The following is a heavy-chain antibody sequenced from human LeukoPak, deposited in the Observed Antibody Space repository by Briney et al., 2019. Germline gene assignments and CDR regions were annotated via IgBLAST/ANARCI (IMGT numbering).Heavy chain of an antibody. Sequence: SVKVSCKASGGTFSSYAISWVRQAPGQGLDWMGRIIPIFGIANYAQKFQGRVTITADKSTSTAYMELSSLRSEDTAVYYCASGGRDGYNGDYWGQGTLVTVSS. CDR1: GGTFSSYA. D-gene: IGHD5-24*01. CDR3: ASGGRDGYNGDY. J-gene: IGHJ4*02. V-gene: IGHV1-69*04. CDR2: IIPIFGIA.